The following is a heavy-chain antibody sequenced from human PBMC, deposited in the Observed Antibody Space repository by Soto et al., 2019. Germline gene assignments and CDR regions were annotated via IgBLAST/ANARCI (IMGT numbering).Heavy chain of an antibody. J-gene: IGHJ4*02. D-gene: IGHD2-2*01. V-gene: IGHV1-2*02. CDR2: INPNSGGT. CDR1: GYTFTGYY. CDR3: ARLSSTEFDY. Sequence: ASLKLSGKAPGYTFTGYYMHWGRQAPGQGLEWMGWINPNSGGTNYAQNFQGRVTMTRDTSISTAYMELSRLRSDDTAVYYCARLSSTEFDYWGQGTLVTVSS.